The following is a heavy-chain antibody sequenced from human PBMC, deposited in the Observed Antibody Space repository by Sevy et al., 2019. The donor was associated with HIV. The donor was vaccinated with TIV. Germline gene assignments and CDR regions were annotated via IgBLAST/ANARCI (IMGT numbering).Heavy chain of an antibody. CDR1: GLPFSSYA. CDR3: ARFPPERAFDI. V-gene: IGHV3-30*04. CDR2: ISYDARNE. J-gene: IGHJ3*02. Sequence: GGSLILSCAASGLPFSSYAMHWVRQGPGKGLEWVAVISYDARNEAYADSVKGRFTISRDNSKNTLYLQMNSLRAEDTAVYDCARFPPERAFDIWGQGTMVTVSS.